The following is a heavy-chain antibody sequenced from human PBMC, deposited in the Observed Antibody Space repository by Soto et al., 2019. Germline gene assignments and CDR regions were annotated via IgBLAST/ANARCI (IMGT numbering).Heavy chain of an antibody. CDR1: GYIFTDYY. CDR3: VISDSFDTSAPGDY. D-gene: IGHD3-22*01. J-gene: IGHJ4*02. V-gene: IGHV1-2*02. Sequence: ASVKVSCKASGYIFTDYYFHWVRQAPGQGLEWMGWINPNSGATNFAQKFQVRVTMTRDTSISTAYMDLSRLTSDDTAVYYCVISDSFDTSAPGDYWGEGARVTVS. CDR2: INPNSGAT.